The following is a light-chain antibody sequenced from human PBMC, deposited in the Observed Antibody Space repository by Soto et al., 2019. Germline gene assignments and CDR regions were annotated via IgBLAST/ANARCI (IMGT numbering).Light chain of an antibody. J-gene: IGKJ1*01. Sequence: AIRMTQSPSSFSASTGDRVTITCRASQGISSYVAWYQQKPGEAPKLLIYAASTLQSEVPSRFSGSGSGTAFTLTISCLQSEDFATYYCQQYYSFPPAFGQGSTVEIK. CDR2: AAS. CDR1: QGISSY. V-gene: IGKV1-8*01. CDR3: QQYYSFPPA.